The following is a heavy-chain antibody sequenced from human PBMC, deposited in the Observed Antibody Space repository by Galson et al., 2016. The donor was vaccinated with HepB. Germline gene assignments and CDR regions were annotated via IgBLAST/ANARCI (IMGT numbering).Heavy chain of an antibody. D-gene: IGHD1-1*01. V-gene: IGHV4-59*02. CDR3: GRGQLGNWIDP. Sequence: ETLSLTCTVSGVSVXXYYWXXIRQXXGKGXXWIGXXYYSGSTNYNPSLKSRVTISLDMSKNQFSLKLRSVTAADTAVYYCGRGQLGNWIDPWGRGTLVTVSS. CDR1: GVSVXXYY. J-gene: IGHJ5*02. CDR2: XYYSGST.